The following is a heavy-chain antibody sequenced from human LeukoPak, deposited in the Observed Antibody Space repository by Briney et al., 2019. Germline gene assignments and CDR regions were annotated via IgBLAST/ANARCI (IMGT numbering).Heavy chain of an antibody. D-gene: IGHD3-22*01. J-gene: IGHJ4*02. CDR2: IYISGNT. V-gene: IGHV4-4*07. Sequence: SETLSLTCIVSGDSISSYFWSWIRQPAGKGLEWIGRIYISGNTYYNPSLKSRLTMSVDTSKNHFSLNLSSVTAADTAMYYCAREARADSSGSNQEGRYFDYWGQGTLVTVSS. CDR3: AREARADSSGSNQEGRYFDY. CDR1: GDSISSYF.